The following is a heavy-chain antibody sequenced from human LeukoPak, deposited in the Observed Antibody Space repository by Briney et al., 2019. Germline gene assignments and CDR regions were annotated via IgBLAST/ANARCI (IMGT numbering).Heavy chain of an antibody. CDR2: VSAYNGNT. V-gene: IGHV1-18*01. CDR1: GYTFTSYG. D-gene: IGHD3-10*01. J-gene: IGHJ4*02. Sequence: ASVKVSCKASGYTFTSYGISWVRQAPGQGLELMGRVSAYNGNTTYAKNLQSRVTMTTDTSTSTAYTVQRSLISADTTVYYCARYNPLVLGGFFVYWGQGTLVTVSS. CDR3: ARYNPLVLGGFFVY.